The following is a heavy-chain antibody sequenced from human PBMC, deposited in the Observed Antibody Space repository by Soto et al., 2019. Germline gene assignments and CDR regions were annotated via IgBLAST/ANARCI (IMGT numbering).Heavy chain of an antibody. V-gene: IGHV1-18*04. Sequence: ASVKVSCKASGYTFSIHGIGWVLQSPVQWLEWVGWINTYNGHTNFAPKLQGRVAMTRDTSTNTAYMQLSSLTPDDTAVYYCARAEGMAPYYSYAMDVWGQGTTVTVSS. CDR2: INTYNGHT. CDR1: GYTFSIHG. J-gene: IGHJ6*02. CDR3: ARAEGMAPYYSYAMDV.